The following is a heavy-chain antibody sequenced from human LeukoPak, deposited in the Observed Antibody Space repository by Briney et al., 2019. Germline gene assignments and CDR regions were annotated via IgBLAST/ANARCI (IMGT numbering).Heavy chain of an antibody. J-gene: IGHJ3*02. CDR1: GLMFSTYG. D-gene: IGHD3-10*01. V-gene: IGHV3-30*03. CDR2: ISYDGSNK. CDR3: ARVSGSRNYYFGAFDI. Sequence: GGSLRLSCAASGLMFSTYGMHWVRQAPGKGLEWVAFISYDGSNKQYADSVKGRFTISGDNSKNTLYLQMNSLRAEDTAMYYCARVSGSRNYYFGAFDIWGQGTMVTVSS.